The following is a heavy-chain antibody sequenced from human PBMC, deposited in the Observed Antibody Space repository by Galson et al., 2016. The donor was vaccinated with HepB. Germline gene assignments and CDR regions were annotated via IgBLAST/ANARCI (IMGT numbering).Heavy chain of an antibody. V-gene: IGHV3-21*01. D-gene: IGHD6-6*01. Sequence: SLRLSCAASGFTFSRNSMNWVRQAPGKGLEWVSSISSSSTYIKYADSVKGRFTISRDNAKNSLNLHMNSLRAEDTAVYYCARVIAARFVTWVPDHWGQGTLVTVSS. CDR2: ISSSSTYI. CDR1: GFTFSRNS. CDR3: ARVIAARFVTWVPDH. J-gene: IGHJ4*02.